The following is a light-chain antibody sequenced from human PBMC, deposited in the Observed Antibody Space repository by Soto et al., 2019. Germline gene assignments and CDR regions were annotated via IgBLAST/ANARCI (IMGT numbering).Light chain of an antibody. CDR3: SSYVVGNNYV. J-gene: IGLJ1*01. CDR1: SSDVGAYNY. Sequence: QSALTQPPSASGSPGQTVTISCTGTSSDVGAYNYVSWYQQHPGKAPKLIIHEVSKWPSGVPNRFSGSKSGNTASLTVSGLQAEDEADYYCSSYVVGNNYVFGTGTKVTVL. CDR2: EVS. V-gene: IGLV2-8*01.